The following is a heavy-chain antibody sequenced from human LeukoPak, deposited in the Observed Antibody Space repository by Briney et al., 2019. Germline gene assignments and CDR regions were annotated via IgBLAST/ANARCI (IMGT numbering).Heavy chain of an antibody. Sequence: GGSLRLSCAASGFTFSSYSMNWVRQAPGKGLEWVSSISSSSSYIYYADSVKGRFTISRDNAKNSLYLQMNSLRAEDTAVYYCARDHPGYSLTEGPFDYWGQGTLVTVSS. CDR2: ISSSSSYI. J-gene: IGHJ4*02. V-gene: IGHV3-21*01. D-gene: IGHD3-9*01. CDR1: GFTFSSYS. CDR3: ARDHPGYSLTEGPFDY.